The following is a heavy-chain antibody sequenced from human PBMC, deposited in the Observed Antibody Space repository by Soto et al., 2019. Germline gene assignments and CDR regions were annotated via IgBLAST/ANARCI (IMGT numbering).Heavy chain of an antibody. CDR1: GFTFTTYW. D-gene: IGHD4-17*01. CDR3: VRIAGAYGDY. V-gene: IGHV3-7*01. J-gene: IGHJ4*02. CDR2: IKQDGSEK. Sequence: EAQLVESGGGLVQPGGSLRLSCAASGFTFTTYWMTWVRQAPGKGLEWVANIKQDGSEKYYVDSVKGRFTISRDNAKNSLYLQMNRLRAEDTAVYYCVRIAGAYGDYWGQGTLVTVSS.